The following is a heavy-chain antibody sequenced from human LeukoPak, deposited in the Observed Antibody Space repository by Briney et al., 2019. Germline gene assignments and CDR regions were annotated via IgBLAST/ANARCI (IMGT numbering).Heavy chain of an antibody. J-gene: IGHJ6*02. Sequence: PSETLSLTCAVYGGSFSGYYWSWIRQPPGKGLEWIGEINHSGSTNYNPSLKSRVTISVDTSKNQFSLKLSSVTAADTAVYYCARDRNWNHNYYYYGMDVWGQGTTVTVSS. CDR2: INHSGST. V-gene: IGHV4-34*01. CDR1: GGSFSGYY. D-gene: IGHD1-14*01. CDR3: ARDRNWNHNYYYYGMDV.